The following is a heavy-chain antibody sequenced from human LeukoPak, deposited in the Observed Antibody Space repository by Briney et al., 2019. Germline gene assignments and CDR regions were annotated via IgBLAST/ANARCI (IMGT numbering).Heavy chain of an antibody. D-gene: IGHD1-26*01. J-gene: IGHJ4*02. CDR3: ARRPRGSYELNY. Sequence: SETLSLTCTVSGGSISSSSYYWGWIRQPPGKGLEWIGSIYYSGSTYYNPSLKSRVTISVDTSKNQFSLKLSSVTAADTAVYYCARRPRGSYELNYWGQGTLVTISS. CDR1: GGSISSSSYY. CDR2: IYYSGST. V-gene: IGHV4-39*01.